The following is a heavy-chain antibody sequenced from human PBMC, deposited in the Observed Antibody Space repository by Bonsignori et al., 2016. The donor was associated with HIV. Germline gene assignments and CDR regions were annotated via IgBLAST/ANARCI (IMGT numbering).Heavy chain of an antibody. V-gene: IGHV4-59*01. CDR1: GGSISSYY. CDR3: ARVTWSGYYYYYYYMDV. Sequence: SETLSLTCTVSGGSISSYYWSWIRQPPGKGLEWIGYIYYSGSTNYNPSLKSRVTISVDTSKNQFSLKLSSVTAADTAVYYCARVTWSGYYYYYYYMDVWGKGTTVTVSS. CDR2: IYYSGST. D-gene: IGHD3-3*01. J-gene: IGHJ6*03.